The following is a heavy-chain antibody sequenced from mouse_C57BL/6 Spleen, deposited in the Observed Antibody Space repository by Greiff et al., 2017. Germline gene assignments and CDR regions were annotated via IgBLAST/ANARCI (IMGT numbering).Heavy chain of an antibody. CDR1: GYTFTDYN. V-gene: IGHV1-22*01. J-gene: IGHJ1*03. Sequence: VQLQQSGPELVKPGASVKMSCKASGYTFTDYNMHWVKQSHGKSLEWIGYINPNNGGTSYNQKFKGKATLTVNKSSSTAYMELRSLTSEDSAVYYCARDGGYNWYFDVWGTGTTVTVSS. D-gene: IGHD2-2*01. CDR2: INPNNGGT. CDR3: ARDGGYNWYFDV.